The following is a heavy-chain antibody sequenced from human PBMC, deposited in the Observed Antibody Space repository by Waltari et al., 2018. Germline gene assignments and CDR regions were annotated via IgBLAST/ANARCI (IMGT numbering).Heavy chain of an antibody. V-gene: IGHV3-9*02. CDR3: GKDISPGGMDV. Sequence: EVQLVESGGGLVRPGRSLRLSCVSSGFTTNDYAMHWVRQAPGKGLEGVSGIYWNSDRIDYADSVKGRFITSRDNAKNSLYLEMNSLRPEDTALYYCGKDISPGGMDVWGQGTAVTVSS. CDR1: GFTTNDYA. CDR2: IYWNSDRI. J-gene: IGHJ6*02.